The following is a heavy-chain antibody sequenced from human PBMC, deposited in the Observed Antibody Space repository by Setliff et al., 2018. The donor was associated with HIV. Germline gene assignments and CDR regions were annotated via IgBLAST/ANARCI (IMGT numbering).Heavy chain of an antibody. Sequence: ASVKVSCKTSGYTFTAYYIYWVRQAPGHGLELMGRIHPNTGGTNYAQKFQGRVTMTRDTSISTAYMELRRLRSDDTAMYYCARDQTPLDAFDIWGQGTMVTVSS. J-gene: IGHJ3*02. CDR3: ARDQTPLDAFDI. D-gene: IGHD2-15*01. CDR2: IHPNTGGT. V-gene: IGHV1-2*06. CDR1: GYTFTAYY.